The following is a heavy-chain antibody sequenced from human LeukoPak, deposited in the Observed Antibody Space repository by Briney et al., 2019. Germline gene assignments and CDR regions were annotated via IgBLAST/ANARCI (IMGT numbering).Heavy chain of an antibody. D-gene: IGHD3-10*01. CDR2: IRYDGSNT. CDR3: AKSYSSGSGSYSAGHFDY. J-gene: IGHJ4*02. Sequence: GGSLRLSCAVSGFTFSSYGMHWVRQAPGKGLEWVAFIRYDGSNTYYAVSVKGRFTISRDNSKNTLYLQMDTLRAEDTAVYYCAKSYSSGSGSYSAGHFDYWGQGTLVTVSS. CDR1: GFTFSSYG. V-gene: IGHV3-30*02.